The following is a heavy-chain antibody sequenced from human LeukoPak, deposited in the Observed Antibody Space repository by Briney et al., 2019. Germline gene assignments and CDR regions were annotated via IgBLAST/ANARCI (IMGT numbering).Heavy chain of an antibody. V-gene: IGHV3-23*01. J-gene: IGHJ4*02. CDR1: GFIFSSYA. D-gene: IGHD3-22*01. CDR3: AKSSGYQPRYFDY. Sequence: PGGSLRLSCAASGFIFSSYAMSWVRQAPGKGLEWVSGISGSGGSTYYADSVKGRFTISRDNSKNTLYLQMNSLRAEDTAVYYCAKSSGYQPRYFDYWGQGTLVTVSS. CDR2: ISGSGGST.